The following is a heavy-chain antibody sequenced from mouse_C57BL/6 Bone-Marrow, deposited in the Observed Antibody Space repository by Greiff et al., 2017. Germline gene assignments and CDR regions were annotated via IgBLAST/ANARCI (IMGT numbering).Heavy chain of an antibody. CDR1: GFNIKDDY. CDR3: TPDYYGSWAGFAY. V-gene: IGHV14-4*01. J-gene: IGHJ3*01. Sequence: EVQLQQSGAELVRPGASVKLSCTASGFNIKDDYMPWVKQRPEQGLEWIGWIDPENGDTEYASKFQGKATITADTSSNTAYLQLSSLTSEDTAVYYCTPDYYGSWAGFAYWGQGTLVTVSA. CDR2: IDPENGDT. D-gene: IGHD1-1*01.